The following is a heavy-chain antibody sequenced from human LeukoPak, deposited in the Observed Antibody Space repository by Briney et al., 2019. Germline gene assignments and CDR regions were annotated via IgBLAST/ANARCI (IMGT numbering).Heavy chain of an antibody. CDR2: ISSSSSYI. CDR3: ARLSAMVRGPEDIFYFEY. D-gene: IGHD3-10*01. CDR1: GFTFSSYS. V-gene: IGHV3-21*05. J-gene: IGHJ4*02. Sequence: GGSLRLSCAASGFTFSSYSMNWVRQAPGKGLEWISYISSSSSYIYYADSVKGRFTISRDNAKNSLSLQMNSLRAEDTAVYYCARLSAMVRGPEDIFYFEYWGLGTLVTVSS.